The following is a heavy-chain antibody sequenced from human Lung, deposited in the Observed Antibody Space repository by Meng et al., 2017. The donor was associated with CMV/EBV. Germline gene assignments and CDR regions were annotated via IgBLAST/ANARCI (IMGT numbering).Heavy chain of an antibody. V-gene: IGHV3-30-3*01. Sequence: VELVESGGGVVQPGRSLGLSCAASGFTFSSYAMHWGRQAPGKGLEWVAVISYDGSNKYYADSVKGRFTISRDNSKNTLYLQMNSLRAEDTAVYYCARGQWHSLDYWGQGTLVTVSS. CDR1: GFTFSSYA. CDR2: ISYDGSNK. CDR3: ARGQWHSLDY. D-gene: IGHD6-19*01. J-gene: IGHJ4*02.